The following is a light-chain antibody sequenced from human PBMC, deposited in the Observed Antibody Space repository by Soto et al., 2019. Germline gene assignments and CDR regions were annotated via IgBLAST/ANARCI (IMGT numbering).Light chain of an antibody. Sequence: EIVLAQFPATLSLAPGDTATLSCKASQSVSDFLAWYQQRPGQAPRLLLFDASNRATGTPPRFSGSGFGTDFNRTISSLEPEDFAVYFCQQRSNWPPIPFGQGTRLEIK. CDR2: DAS. CDR1: QSVSDF. V-gene: IGKV3-11*01. CDR3: QQRSNWPPIP. J-gene: IGKJ5*01.